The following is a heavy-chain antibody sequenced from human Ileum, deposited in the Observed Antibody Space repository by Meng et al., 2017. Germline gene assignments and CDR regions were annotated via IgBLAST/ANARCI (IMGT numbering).Heavy chain of an antibody. CDR2: ISSSTGNT. CDR3: ARAFCRAMAFYY. J-gene: IGHJ4*02. CDR1: GYTFNTNG. D-gene: IGHD5-18*01. Sequence: QVQLVQCGDEVEQPGAAGTVRWEAIGYTFNTNGIRWVRQDPGQGIEWMGWISSSTGNTHHAENLQGRVNLNTDTTTTTAYMELRSLQSDDTAVYYCARAFCRAMAFYYWGQGTLVTVSS. V-gene: IGHV1-18*01.